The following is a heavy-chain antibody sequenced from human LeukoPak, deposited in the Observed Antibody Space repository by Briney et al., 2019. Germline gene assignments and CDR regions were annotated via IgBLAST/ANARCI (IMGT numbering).Heavy chain of an antibody. J-gene: IGHJ5*02. D-gene: IGHD6-13*01. CDR1: GGSISSYY. CDR2: IYYSGST. V-gene: IGHV4-59*08. Sequence: PSETLSLTCTVSGGSISSYYWSWIRQPPGKGLEWIGYIYYSGSTNYNPSLKSRATISVDTSKNQFSLKLSSVTAADTAVYYCAKSSSGWWFDPWGQGTLVTVSS. CDR3: AKSSSGWWFDP.